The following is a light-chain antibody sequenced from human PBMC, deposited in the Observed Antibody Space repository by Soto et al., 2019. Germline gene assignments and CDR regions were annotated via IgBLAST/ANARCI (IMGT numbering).Light chain of an antibody. CDR1: SSDVGGYNY. CDR3: SSTAGTNNPYV. V-gene: IGLV2-8*01. J-gene: IGLJ1*01. CDR2: EVT. Sequence: QSVLTQPPSASGSPGQSVTISCTGTSSDVGGYNYVSWYQHHPGKAPKLMIYEVTKRPSGVPDRFSGSKSGNTASLTVSGLQAEDEADYYCSSTAGTNNPYVFGTGTKVTVL.